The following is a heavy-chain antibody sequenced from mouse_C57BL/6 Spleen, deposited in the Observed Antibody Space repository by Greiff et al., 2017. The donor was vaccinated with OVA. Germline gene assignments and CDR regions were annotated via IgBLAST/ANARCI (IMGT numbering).Heavy chain of an antibody. V-gene: IGHV3-6*01. J-gene: IGHJ2*01. D-gene: IGHD3-1*01. CDR3: AVDSSGYFDY. CDR2: ISYDGSN. Sequence: EVKLMESGPGLVKPSQSLSLTCSVSGYSITSGYYWNWIRQYPGNQLEWMGYISYDGSNNYNPSPKNRISITRDTSKNQFFLKLNSVTTEDTATYYCAVDSSGYFDYWGQGTTLTVSS. CDR1: GYSITSGYY.